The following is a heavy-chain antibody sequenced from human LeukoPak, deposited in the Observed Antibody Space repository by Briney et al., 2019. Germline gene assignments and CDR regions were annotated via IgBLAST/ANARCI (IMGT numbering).Heavy chain of an antibody. V-gene: IGHV1-2*02. Sequence: ASVKDSCKASGYTFTGYYMHWVRQAPGQGLEWMGWINPNSGGTNYAQKFQGRVTMTRDTSISTAYMELSRLRSDDTAVYYCARDRAGYSSSSVLDLWGRGTLVTVSS. CDR1: GYTFTGYY. D-gene: IGHD6-6*01. J-gene: IGHJ2*01. CDR3: ARDRAGYSSSSVLDL. CDR2: INPNSGGT.